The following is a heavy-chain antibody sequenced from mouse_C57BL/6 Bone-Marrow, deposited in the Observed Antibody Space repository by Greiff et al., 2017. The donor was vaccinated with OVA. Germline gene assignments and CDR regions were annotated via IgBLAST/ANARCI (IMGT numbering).Heavy chain of an antibody. J-gene: IGHJ1*03. CDR2: ISSGGDYI. D-gene: IGHD1-1*01. Sequence: EVMLVESGEGLVKPGGSLKLSCAASGFTFSSYAMSWVRQTPEKRLEWVAYISSGGDYIYYADTVKGRFTISRDKARNTLYLQMSSLKSEDTAMYYCTRVYYGSSYEWYFEVWGTGTTVTVSS. V-gene: IGHV5-9-1*02. CDR1: GFTFSSYA. CDR3: TRVYYGSSYEWYFEV.